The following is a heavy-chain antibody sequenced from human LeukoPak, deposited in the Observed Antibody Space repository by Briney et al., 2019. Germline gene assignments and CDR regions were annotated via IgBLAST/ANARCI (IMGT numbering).Heavy chain of an antibody. V-gene: IGHV4-59*12. CDR3: TTEGYDRRGYFLDF. D-gene: IGHD3-22*01. Sequence: SESLSLTCTVLSGSMPNSCWRWFRQAPAKGLEGLGFIYLHGRTEYNTSLTSRVAFSVDKSKMRASVSLSSVAASDTAVYYCTTEGYDRRGYFLDFWGQGTLVTVSS. CDR2: IYLHGRT. J-gene: IGHJ4*02. CDR1: SGSMPNSC.